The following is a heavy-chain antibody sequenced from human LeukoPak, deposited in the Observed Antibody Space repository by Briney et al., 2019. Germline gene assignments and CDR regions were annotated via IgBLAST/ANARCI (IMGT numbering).Heavy chain of an antibody. J-gene: IGHJ4*02. D-gene: IGHD3-16*01. CDR3: ARVSYEPTWEDY. CDR2: IHHSGST. Sequence: PSETLSLTCAVYGGSFSDYYWFWIRQPPGKGLEWIGEIHHSGSTNYNPSLKSRLTISVDTSKNQFSLKLSSVTAADAAVYYCARVSYEPTWEDYWGQGTLVTVSS. CDR1: GGSFSDYY. V-gene: IGHV4-34*01.